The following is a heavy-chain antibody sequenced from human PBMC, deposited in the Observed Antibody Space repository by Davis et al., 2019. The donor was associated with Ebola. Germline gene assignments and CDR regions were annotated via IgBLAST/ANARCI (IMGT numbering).Heavy chain of an antibody. CDR1: GFTFSSYA. CDR3: ARDAYGCSSTSCYYYYGMDV. Sequence: GESLKISCAASGFTFSSYAMHWVRQAPGKGLVWVSRINSDGSSTSYADSVKGRSTISRDNAKNTLYLQMNSLRAEDTAVYYCARDAYGCSSTSCYYYYGMDVWGQGTTVTVSS. J-gene: IGHJ6*02. V-gene: IGHV3-74*01. CDR2: INSDGSST. D-gene: IGHD2-2*01.